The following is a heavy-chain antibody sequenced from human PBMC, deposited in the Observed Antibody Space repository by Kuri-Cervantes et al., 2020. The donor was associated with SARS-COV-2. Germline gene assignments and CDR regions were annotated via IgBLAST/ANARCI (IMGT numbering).Heavy chain of an antibody. J-gene: IGHJ6*02. CDR3: ARGVVVYCTNCVGYRPYYYGMDV. Sequence: ESLKISCAVYGGSFSGYYWSWIRQPPGKGLEWIGEINQSGSTNYNPSLKSLVTISVDTSNNQFSLKLSSGTAADTAVYYCARGVVVYCTNCVGYRPYYYGMDVWGQGTTVTVSS. CDR2: INQSGST. CDR1: GGSFSGYY. D-gene: IGHD2-8*01. V-gene: IGHV4-34*01.